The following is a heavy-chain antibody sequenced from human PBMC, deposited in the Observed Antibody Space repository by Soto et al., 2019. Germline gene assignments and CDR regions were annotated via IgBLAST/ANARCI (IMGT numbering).Heavy chain of an antibody. CDR1: GGSISSGGYY. J-gene: IGHJ1*01. V-gene: IGHV4-31*03. Sequence: QVQLQESGPGLVKPSQTLSLTCIVYGGSISSGGYYWNWIRQHPGKGLEWIGYIYYSGSTYYNPSPKGRSTISVDTSKTQFSVNLNYVTAADTAVYYCALSGDILTGSGFQHWGQGTLVTVSS. CDR3: ALSGDILTGSGFQH. CDR2: IYYSGST. D-gene: IGHD3-9*01.